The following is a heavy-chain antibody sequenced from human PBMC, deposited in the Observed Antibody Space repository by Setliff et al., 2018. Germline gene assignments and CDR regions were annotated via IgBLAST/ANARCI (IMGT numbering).Heavy chain of an antibody. CDR3: ARDNTMVGATDY. Sequence: SETLSLTCTVYGGSFSNYYWSWIRQPAGKGLEWIGRLHTSGSIDYNPSLKSRVTISVDTSKNQFSLRLRSVTAADTAVYFCARDNTMVGATDYWGLGTLVTVSS. CDR2: LHTSGSI. J-gene: IGHJ4*02. V-gene: IGHV4-4*07. CDR1: GGSFSNYY. D-gene: IGHD1-26*01.